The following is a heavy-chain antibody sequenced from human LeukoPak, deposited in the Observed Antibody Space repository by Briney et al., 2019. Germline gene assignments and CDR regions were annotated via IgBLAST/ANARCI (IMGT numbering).Heavy chain of an antibody. V-gene: IGHV3-74*01. J-gene: IGHJ4*02. Sequence: GGSLRLSCAASGFTFSSYWMHWVRRAPGKGLVWVSRINSDGSSTSYADSVKGRFTISRDNAKNTLYLQMNSLRAEDTAVYYCARDSPVEMLDYWGQGTLVTVSS. CDR3: ARDSPVEMLDY. D-gene: IGHD2-8*01. CDR2: INSDGSST. CDR1: GFTFSSYW.